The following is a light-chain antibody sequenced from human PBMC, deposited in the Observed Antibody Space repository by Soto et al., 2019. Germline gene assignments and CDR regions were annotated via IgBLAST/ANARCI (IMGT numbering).Light chain of an antibody. CDR3: SAYTVSRTYV. Sequence: QSALTQPASVSGSPGQSITISCTGTSSDVGAYNFVSWHQQHPGKAPKLMIYNVYDRPSGISYRFSGSKSGNTASLTISGLQGGDEADYYCSAYTVSRTYVFGTGTNVTVL. CDR2: NVY. J-gene: IGLJ1*01. CDR1: SSDVGAYNF. V-gene: IGLV2-14*03.